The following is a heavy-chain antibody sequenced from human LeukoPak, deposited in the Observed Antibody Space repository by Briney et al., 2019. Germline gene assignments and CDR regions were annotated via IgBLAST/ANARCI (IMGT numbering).Heavy chain of an antibody. Sequence: SETLSLTCTVSGGSISDSNWGWIRQPPGKGLGWIGYISFTGRTSYNPSLNNRVTISLDTSRTQISLKVSSVTAADTAVYYCTRRGVELAAIDVRNWFDPWGQGTLVTVSS. CDR3: TRRGVELAAIDVRNWFDP. CDR2: ISFTGRT. CDR1: GGSISDSN. J-gene: IGHJ5*02. D-gene: IGHD5-12*01. V-gene: IGHV4-59*08.